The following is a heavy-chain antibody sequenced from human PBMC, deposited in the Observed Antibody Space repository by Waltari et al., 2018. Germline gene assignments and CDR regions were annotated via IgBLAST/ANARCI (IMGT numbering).Heavy chain of an antibody. CDR2: IYYSGST. CDR3: ARELYYGSGSYYGYYYYGMDV. V-gene: IGHV4-59*11. J-gene: IGHJ6*02. D-gene: IGHD3-10*01. Sequence: QVQLQESGPGLVKPSETLSLTCTVSGGSISSHYWSWIRQPPVKGLEWIGYIYYSGSTNYNPSLKSRVTISVDTSKNQFSLKLSSVTAADTAVYYCARELYYGSGSYYGYYYYGMDVWGQGTTVTVSS. CDR1: GGSISSHY.